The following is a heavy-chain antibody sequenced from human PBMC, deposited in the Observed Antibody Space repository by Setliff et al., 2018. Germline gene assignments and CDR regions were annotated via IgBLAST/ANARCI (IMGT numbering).Heavy chain of an antibody. CDR1: GYNFTGYY. CDR2: INPNSGGT. D-gene: IGHD5-12*01. CDR3: TKDLKKWLQFGWYFDL. Sequence: ASVKVSCKASGYNFTGYYMYWVRRAPGQGLEWMGWINPNSGGTNYAQKFQGRVSMTRDTSISTAFLELNGLRSDDTAVYYCTKDLKKWLQFGWYFDLWGRGTLVTVSS. J-gene: IGHJ2*01. V-gene: IGHV1-2*02.